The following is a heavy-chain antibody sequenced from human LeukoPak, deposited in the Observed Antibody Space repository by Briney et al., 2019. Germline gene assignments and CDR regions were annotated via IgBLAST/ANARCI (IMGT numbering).Heavy chain of an antibody. V-gene: IGHV3-9*01. CDR3: AKGRWLRPPGRKTPSEYFQH. Sequence: GGSLRLSCAASGFTFDDYAMHWVRQAPGKGLEWVSGISWNSGSIGYADSVKGRFTISRDNAKNSLYLQMNSLRAEDTALYYCAKGRWLRPPGRKTPSEYFQHWGQGTLVTVSS. CDR2: ISWNSGSI. CDR1: GFTFDDYA. J-gene: IGHJ1*01. D-gene: IGHD5-12*01.